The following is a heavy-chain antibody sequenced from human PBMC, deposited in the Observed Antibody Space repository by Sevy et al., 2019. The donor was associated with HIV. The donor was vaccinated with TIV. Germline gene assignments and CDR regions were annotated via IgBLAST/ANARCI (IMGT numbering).Heavy chain of an antibody. J-gene: IGHJ4*02. V-gene: IGHV3-7*01. CDR2: IKQGGRDK. D-gene: IGHD2-8*01. CDR3: ASVRGWICSHGVCSRYYSDS. CDR1: GFPFSGYW. Sequence: GGSLRLSCATSGFPFSGYWMNWVRQAPGKGLEWVANIKQGGRDKSYLDSVKGRFTISRDNSKNSLYLQMDSLTVEDTAVYYCASVRGWICSHGVCSRYYSDSWGQGTLVTVSS.